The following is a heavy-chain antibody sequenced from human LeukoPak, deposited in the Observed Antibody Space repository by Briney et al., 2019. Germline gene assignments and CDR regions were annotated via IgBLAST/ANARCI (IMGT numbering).Heavy chain of an antibody. V-gene: IGHV4-34*01. D-gene: IGHD3-10*01. CDR1: VGSFSGYY. Sequence: SETQSLTCAVYVGSFSGYYWSWIRQPPGKGREWIGEINHRGSTNYKPSLKCRVTISVDTSKHQSSPKLSSATTADTAVYYCARGPVLLLWFGELLPNNNWFDTSGHGNLVTASS. CDR3: ARGPVLLLWFGELLPNNNWFDT. J-gene: IGHJ5*01. CDR2: INHRGST.